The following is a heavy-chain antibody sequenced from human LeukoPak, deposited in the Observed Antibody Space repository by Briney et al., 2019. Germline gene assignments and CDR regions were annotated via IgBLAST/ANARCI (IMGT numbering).Heavy chain of an antibody. CDR3: AKKAAAIFFNYFDY. V-gene: IGHV3-53*01. CDR2: IYSGGTT. CDR1: GFTVSNNY. Sequence: GGSLRLSCAASGFTVSNNYMSWVRQAPGKGLEWVSVIYSGGTTYYADSVKGRFTISRDNSKNTLYLQMNSLRAEDTAVYYCAKKAAAIFFNYFDYWGQGTLVTVSS. D-gene: IGHD2-2*01. J-gene: IGHJ4*02.